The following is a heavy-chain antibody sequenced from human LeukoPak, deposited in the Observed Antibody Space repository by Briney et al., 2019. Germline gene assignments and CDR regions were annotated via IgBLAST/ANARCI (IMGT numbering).Heavy chain of an antibody. CDR1: GGSISSSSYY. D-gene: IGHD5-24*01. CDR2: IYYSGST. V-gene: IGHV4-39*07. CDR3: ARDPDVEMATIHYFDY. J-gene: IGHJ4*02. Sequence: SETLSLTCTVSGGSISSSSYYWGGIRQPPGKGLEWIGSIYYSGSTYYNPSLKSRVTISVDTSKNQFSLKLSSVTAADTAVYYCARDPDVEMATIHYFDYWGQGTLVTVSS.